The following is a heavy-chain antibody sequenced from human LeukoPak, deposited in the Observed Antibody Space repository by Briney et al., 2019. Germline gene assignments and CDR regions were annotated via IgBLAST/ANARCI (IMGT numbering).Heavy chain of an antibody. D-gene: IGHD3-3*01. CDR2: ISSSSSYI. V-gene: IGHV3-21*01. CDR3: ARDLYNYDFWSGYYGVYYGMDV. CDR1: GFTFSSYS. J-gene: IGHJ6*02. Sequence: GGSLRLSRAASGFTFSSYSMNWVRQAPGKGLEWVSSISSSSSYIYYADSVKGRFTISRDNAKNSLYLQMNSLRAEDTAVYYCARDLYNYDFWSGYYGVYYGMDVWGQGTTVTVSS.